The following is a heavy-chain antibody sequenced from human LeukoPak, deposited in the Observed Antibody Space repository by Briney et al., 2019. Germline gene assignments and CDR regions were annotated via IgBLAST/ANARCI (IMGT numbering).Heavy chain of an antibody. CDR2: IYYSGST. Sequence: SETLSLTCTVSGGSISSSSYYWGWIRQPPGKGLEWIGSIYYSGSTYYNPSLKSRVTISVDTSKNQFSLKLSSVTAADTAVYYCARRSPYCSSTSCYTYWGQGTLVTVSS. J-gene: IGHJ4*02. V-gene: IGHV4-39*01. D-gene: IGHD2-2*02. CDR1: GGSISSSSYY. CDR3: ARRSPYCSSTSCYTY.